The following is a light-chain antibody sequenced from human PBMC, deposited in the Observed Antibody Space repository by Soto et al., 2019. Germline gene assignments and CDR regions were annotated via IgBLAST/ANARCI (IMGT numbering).Light chain of an antibody. CDR3: QHCSNWPQA. J-gene: IGKJ1*01. CDR2: EAS. V-gene: IGKV1-5*01. CDR1: QVISTS. Sequence: DIQVTHSPFSLSSPLGDSVTITCRASQVISTSLAWYQLKPGQAPKLLIYEASTLETGVPARFSGSVSGTEFTLTISSLQPEDFASYYCQHCSNWPQAFGQGTRVDIK.